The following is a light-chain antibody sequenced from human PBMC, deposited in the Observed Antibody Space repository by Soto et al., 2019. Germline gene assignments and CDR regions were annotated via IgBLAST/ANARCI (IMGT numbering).Light chain of an antibody. CDR1: QSVSSGY. Sequence: DIVLTQSPGTLSFSPGERATLSCRASQSVSSGYLAWYQQKPGQAPRLLIYGASTRATGIPDRFSGSGSGTDFTLTISRLEPEDFAVFYCQQYGSSRGTFGQGTKVDIK. J-gene: IGKJ1*01. V-gene: IGKV3-20*01. CDR3: QQYGSSRGT. CDR2: GAS.